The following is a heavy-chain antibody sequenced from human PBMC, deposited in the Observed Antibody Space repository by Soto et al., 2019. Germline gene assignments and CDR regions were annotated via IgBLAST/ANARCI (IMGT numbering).Heavy chain of an antibody. V-gene: IGHV3-11*01. D-gene: IGHD4-17*01. Sequence: GGSLRLSCAASGFTFSDYYMSWIRQAPGKGLEWVSYISSSGSTIYYADSVKGRFTISRDNAKNSLYLQMNSLRAEDTAVYYCARDIDYGDYSTYYYYYYMDVWGKGTTVTVSS. CDR2: ISSSGSTI. CDR3: ARDIDYGDYSTYYYYYYMDV. J-gene: IGHJ6*03. CDR1: GFTFSDYY.